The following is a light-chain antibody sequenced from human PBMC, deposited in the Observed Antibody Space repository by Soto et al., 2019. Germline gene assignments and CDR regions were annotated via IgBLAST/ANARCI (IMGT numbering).Light chain of an antibody. V-gene: IGKV1-33*01. J-gene: IGKJ2*03. Sequence: DIQMTQSPSSLSASVRDRVTITCQASQDISNYLNWYQQKPGKAPKLLIYDASSLDTGVPSRFSGSGSGTDFAFTISRLQPEDIATYYCQQYDNPPYSFGQGTKLEIK. CDR3: QQYDNPPYS. CDR2: DAS. CDR1: QDISNY.